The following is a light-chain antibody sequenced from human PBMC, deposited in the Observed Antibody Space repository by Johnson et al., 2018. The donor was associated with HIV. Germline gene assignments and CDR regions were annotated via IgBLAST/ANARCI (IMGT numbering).Light chain of an antibody. J-gene: IGLJ1*01. Sequence: QFVLTQPPSVSAAPGQTVNISCSGNVSNIESYFVSWYQQLPGTAPKLLIYDNNKRPSGIPDRFSGSKSGTSATLGITGLQTGDAAAYYCGTWDSSLSAFYVFGTGTKVTVL. CDR1: VSNIESYF. CDR2: DNN. CDR3: GTWDSSLSAFYV. V-gene: IGLV1-51*01.